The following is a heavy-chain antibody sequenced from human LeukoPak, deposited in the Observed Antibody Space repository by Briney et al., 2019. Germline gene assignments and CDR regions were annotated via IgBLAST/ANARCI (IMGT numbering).Heavy chain of an antibody. V-gene: IGHV3-23*01. D-gene: IGHD5-24*01. CDR2: ISGSGGVT. CDR3: AKVQEMATILPPFHY. Sequence: GGSLRLSCEASGFTFSNYAMSWVRQAPGKGLGWVSSISGSGGVTYYADSVKGRFTISRDNSKNTLYLQVNSLRAADTAVYYCAKVQEMATILPPFHYWGQGTLVTVSS. J-gene: IGHJ4*02. CDR1: GFTFSNYA.